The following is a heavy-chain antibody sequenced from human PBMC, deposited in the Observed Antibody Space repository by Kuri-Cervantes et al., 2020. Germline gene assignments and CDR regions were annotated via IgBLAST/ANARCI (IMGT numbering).Heavy chain of an antibody. J-gene: IGHJ3*02. CDR3: ARGQAAFDI. CDR1: GYTFSAYY. CDR2: ISPKSGGT. Sequence: ASVKVSCKASGYTFSAYYLHWVRQAPGQGLDWMGWISPKSGGTEYAQKLQGRVTMTTDTSTSTAYMELRSLRSDDTAVYYCARGQAAFDIWGQGTMVTVSS. V-gene: IGHV1-2*02.